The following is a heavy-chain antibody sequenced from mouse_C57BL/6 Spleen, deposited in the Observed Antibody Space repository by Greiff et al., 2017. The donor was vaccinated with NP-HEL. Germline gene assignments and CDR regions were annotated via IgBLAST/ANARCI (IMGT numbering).Heavy chain of an antibody. CDR2: ISGGGGNT. CDR3: ARQGYYYGSYWYFDV. J-gene: IGHJ1*03. CDR1: GFTFSSYT. Sequence: DVHLVESGGGLVKPGGSLKLSCAASGFTFSSYTMSWVRQTPEKRLEWVATISGGGGNTYYPDSVKGRFTISRDNAKNTLYLQMSSLRSEDTALYYCARQGYYYGSYWYFDVWGTGTTVTVSS. V-gene: IGHV5-9*01. D-gene: IGHD1-1*01.